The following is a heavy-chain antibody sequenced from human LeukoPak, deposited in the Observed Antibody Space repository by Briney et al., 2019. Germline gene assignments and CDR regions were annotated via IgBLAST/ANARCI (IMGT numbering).Heavy chain of an antibody. CDR1: GVTLGTYA. Sequence: GGSLRLSCAASGVTLGTYAMSWARQAPGKGLEWVSGISSSGSGGNTYYADSVQGRFTISRDNSKSTLCLQMNSLRAEDTAVYYCAKQLGYCSDGSCYFPYWGQGTLVTVSS. CDR2: ISSSGSGGNT. CDR3: AKQLGYCSDGSCYFPY. J-gene: IGHJ4*02. V-gene: IGHV3-23*01. D-gene: IGHD2-15*01.